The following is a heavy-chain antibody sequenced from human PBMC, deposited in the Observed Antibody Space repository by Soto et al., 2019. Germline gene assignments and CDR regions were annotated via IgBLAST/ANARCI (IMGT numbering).Heavy chain of an antibody. V-gene: IGHV4-59*01. CDR2: IYYSGST. D-gene: IGHD3-10*01. J-gene: IGHJ5*02. CDR3: ARVNYLNWFDP. CDR1: GGSISSYY. Sequence: SETLSLTCTVSGGSISSYYWSWIRQPPGKGLEWIGYIYYSGSTNYNPSLKSRVTISVDTSKNQFSLKLSSVTAVDTAVYYCARVNYLNWFDPWGQGTLVTVSS.